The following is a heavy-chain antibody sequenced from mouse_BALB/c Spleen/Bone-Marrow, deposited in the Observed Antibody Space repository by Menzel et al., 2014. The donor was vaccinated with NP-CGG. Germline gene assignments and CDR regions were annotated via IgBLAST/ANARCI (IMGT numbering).Heavy chain of an antibody. CDR1: GFDFSRYW. J-gene: IGHJ3*01. V-gene: IGHV4-1*02. CDR3: RRLHDYYYSAY. CDR2: INPDSSTI. Sequence: EVQLVESGGGLVQPGGSLKLSCAASGFDFSRYWMSWVRQAPGKGLEWIGEINPDSSTINYTPSLKDKFIISRVNAKNTLYLQKSKVRSEDAALYYCRRLHDYYYSAYWGQGTLVTVST. D-gene: IGHD2-1*01.